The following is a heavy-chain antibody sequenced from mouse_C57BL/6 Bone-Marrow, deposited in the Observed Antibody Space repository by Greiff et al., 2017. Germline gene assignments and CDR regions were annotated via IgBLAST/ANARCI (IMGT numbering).Heavy chain of an antibody. V-gene: IGHV1-81*01. CDR2: IYPRRGNT. Sequence: QVQLQQSGAELARPGASVKLSCKASGYTFTSYGISWVNQRTGQGLEWIGEIYPRRGNTYYNEKFKVKATLTADKSSSTAYMELRSLTSEDSAVYFCARIFTTVVDWYFDVWGTGTTVTVSS. J-gene: IGHJ1*03. D-gene: IGHD1-1*01. CDR3: ARIFTTVVDWYFDV. CDR1: GYTFTSYG.